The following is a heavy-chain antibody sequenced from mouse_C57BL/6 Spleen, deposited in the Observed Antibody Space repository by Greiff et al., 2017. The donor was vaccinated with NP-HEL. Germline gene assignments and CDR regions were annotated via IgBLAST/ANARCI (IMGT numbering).Heavy chain of an antibody. D-gene: IGHD1-1*01. CDR3: ARDGSSGFAY. CDR1: GFTFSDYG. J-gene: IGHJ3*01. V-gene: IGHV5-17*01. CDR2: ISSGSSTI. Sequence: EVQLQESGGGLVKPGGSLKLSCAASGFTFSDYGMHWVRQAPEKGLEWVAYISSGSSTIYYADTVKGRFTISRDNAKNTLFLQMTSLRSEDTAMYYCARDGSSGFAYWGQGTLVTVSA.